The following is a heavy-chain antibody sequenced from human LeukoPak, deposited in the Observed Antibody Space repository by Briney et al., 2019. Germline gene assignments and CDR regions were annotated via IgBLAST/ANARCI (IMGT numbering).Heavy chain of an antibody. CDR3: AKDARSFDWLLDH. CDR1: GFAFSTYG. V-gene: IGHV3-30*02. J-gene: IGHJ4*02. D-gene: IGHD3-9*01. CDR2: VRSDGSHD. Sequence: PGGSLRLSCVASGFAFSTYGMHWVRQAPGKGLEWVAYVRSDGSHDSYADSVTGRFTISRDNSKNTLFLQMNSLRAEDTSMYYCAKDARSFDWLLDHWGQGILVTVSS.